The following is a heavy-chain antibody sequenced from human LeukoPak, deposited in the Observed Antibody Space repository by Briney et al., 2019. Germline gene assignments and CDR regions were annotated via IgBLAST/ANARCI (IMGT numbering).Heavy chain of an antibody. Sequence: SVKVSCKASGYTFTSYGISWVRQAPGQGLEWMGGIIPIFGTANYAQKFQGRVTITADESTSTAYMELSSLRSEDTAVYYCATQREDYGDYYYYYMDVWGKGTTVTVSS. J-gene: IGHJ6*03. D-gene: IGHD4-17*01. V-gene: IGHV1-69*13. CDR1: GYTFTSYG. CDR2: IIPIFGTA. CDR3: ATQREDYGDYYYYYMDV.